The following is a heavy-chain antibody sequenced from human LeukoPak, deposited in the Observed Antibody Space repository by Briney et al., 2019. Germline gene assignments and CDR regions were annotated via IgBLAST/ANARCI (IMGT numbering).Heavy chain of an antibody. D-gene: IGHD3-22*01. CDR1: GGSISSSSYY. V-gene: IGHV4-39*07. CDR3: ASGKGTMIVVVIPKHFDY. J-gene: IGHJ4*02. CDR2: IYYSGST. Sequence: SETLSLTCTVSGGSISSSSYYWGWIRQPPGKGLEWIGSIYYSGSTYYNPSLKSRVTISVDTSKNQFSLKLSSVTAADTAVYYCASGKGTMIVVVIPKHFDYWGQGTLVTVSS.